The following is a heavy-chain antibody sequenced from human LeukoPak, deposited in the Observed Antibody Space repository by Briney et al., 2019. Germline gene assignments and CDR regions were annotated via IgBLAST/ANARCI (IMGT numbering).Heavy chain of an antibody. Sequence: SVNVSCKASAGTFSSYAISWVRQAPGQGLEWMGRIIPILGIANYAQKFQGRVTITADKSTSTAYMELSSLRSEDTAVYYCARGTGSEAFDIWGPGTMVTVSS. CDR1: AGTFSSYA. J-gene: IGHJ3*02. V-gene: IGHV1-69*04. CDR2: IIPILGIA. D-gene: IGHD2-15*01. CDR3: ARGTGSEAFDI.